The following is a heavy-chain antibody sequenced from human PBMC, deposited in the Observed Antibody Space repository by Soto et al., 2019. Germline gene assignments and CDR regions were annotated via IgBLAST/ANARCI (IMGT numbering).Heavy chain of an antibody. V-gene: IGHV1-69*06. CDR1: GGTFSSYA. D-gene: IGHD6-13*01. Sequence: QVQLVQSGAEVKKPGSPVKVSCKASGGTFSSYAISWVRQAPGQGLEWMGGIIPIFGTANYAQKFQGRVTITADKSTSTAYMELSSLRSEDTAVYYCARDTPGYSSSWYWWFDPWGQGTLVTVSS. CDR3: ARDTPGYSSSWYWWFDP. J-gene: IGHJ5*02. CDR2: IIPIFGTA.